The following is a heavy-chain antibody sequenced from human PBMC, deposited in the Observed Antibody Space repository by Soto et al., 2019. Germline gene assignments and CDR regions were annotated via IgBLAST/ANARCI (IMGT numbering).Heavy chain of an antibody. V-gene: IGHV4-39*01. CDR1: GGSISSSSYY. D-gene: IGHD3-10*01. CDR2: IYYSGST. J-gene: IGHJ4*02. CDR3: ARFTESGCFDY. Sequence: SETLSLTCTVSGGSISSSSYYWGWIRQPPGKGLEWIGSIYYSGSTYYNPSLKSRVTISVDTSKNQFSLKLSSVTAADTAVYYCARFTESGCFDYWGQGTLVTVSS.